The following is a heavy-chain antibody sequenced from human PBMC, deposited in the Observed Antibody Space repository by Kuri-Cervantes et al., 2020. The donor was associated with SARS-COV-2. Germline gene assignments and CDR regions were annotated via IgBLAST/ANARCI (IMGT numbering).Heavy chain of an antibody. CDR2: IYYSGST. CDR3: ARQGTGYYGSGSYYHYYYGMDV. J-gene: IGHJ6*02. D-gene: IGHD3-10*01. V-gene: IGHV4-59*08. Sequence: SETLSLTCTASGGSISSYYWSWIRQPPGKGLEWIGYIYYSGSTNYNPSLKSRVTISVDTSKNQFSLKLSSVTAADTAVYYCARQGTGYYGSGSYYHYYYGMDVWGQGTTVTVSS. CDR1: GGSISSYY.